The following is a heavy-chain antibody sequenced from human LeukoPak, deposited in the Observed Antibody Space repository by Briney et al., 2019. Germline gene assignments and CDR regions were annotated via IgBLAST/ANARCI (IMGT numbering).Heavy chain of an antibody. J-gene: IGHJ4*02. CDR3: ARDQGGSYDSYFDY. CDR1: GGSISSSNW. V-gene: IGHV4-4*02. Sequence: PSGTLSLTCAVSGGSISSSNWWSWVRQPPGQGLEWIGEIYHSGSTNYNPSLKSRVTISVDKSKNQFSLKLSSVTAADTAVYYCARDQGGSYDSYFDYWGQGTLVTVSS. CDR2: IYHSGST. D-gene: IGHD1-26*01.